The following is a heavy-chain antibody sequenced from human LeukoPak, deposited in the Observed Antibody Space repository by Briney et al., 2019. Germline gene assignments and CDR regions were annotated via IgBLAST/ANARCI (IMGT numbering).Heavy chain of an antibody. Sequence: PGGSLRLSCAASGFTFTNAWMSWVRQAPGKGLEWVGRIKSKTDGGATDYVAPVKGRFSISRDDSKNTLYLQMNSLRADDTAVYYCAKGLRYSDNWGQGTLVTVSS. D-gene: IGHD3-9*01. V-gene: IGHV3-15*01. CDR3: AKGLRYSDN. CDR1: GFTFTNAW. J-gene: IGHJ4*02. CDR2: IKSKTDGGAT.